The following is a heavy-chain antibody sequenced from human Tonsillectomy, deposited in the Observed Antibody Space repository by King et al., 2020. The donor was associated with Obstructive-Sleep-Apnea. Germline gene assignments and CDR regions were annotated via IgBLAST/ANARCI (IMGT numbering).Heavy chain of an antibody. J-gene: IGHJ5*02. CDR2: ISWNSGRI. CDR1: GVTFDDYA. V-gene: IGHV3-9*01. D-gene: IGHD3-9*01. Sequence: VQLVESGGGLVQPGRSLRLSCAASGVTFDDYAMHWVRQAPGKGLEWGSGISWNSGRIGSADSAKGRFPISRDNAKDSLSLQMNSLRAEDTALYYCAKEPLRYFDWPRGWFDPWGQGTLVTVSS. CDR3: AKEPLRYFDWPRGWFDP.